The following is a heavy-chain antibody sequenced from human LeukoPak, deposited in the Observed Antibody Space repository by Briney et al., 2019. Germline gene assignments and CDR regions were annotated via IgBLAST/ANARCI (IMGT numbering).Heavy chain of an antibody. CDR2: IIPIFGTA. Sequence: SVKVSCKASGGTFSSYAISWVRQAPGQGLEWMGGIIPIFGTANYAQKFQGRVTITVDKSTSTAYMGLGSLRSEDPAVYYCASGMITCGGVIANDYWGQGTLVTVSS. V-gene: IGHV1-69*06. CDR1: GGTFSSYA. D-gene: IGHD3-16*02. J-gene: IGHJ4*02. CDR3: ASGMITCGGVIANDY.